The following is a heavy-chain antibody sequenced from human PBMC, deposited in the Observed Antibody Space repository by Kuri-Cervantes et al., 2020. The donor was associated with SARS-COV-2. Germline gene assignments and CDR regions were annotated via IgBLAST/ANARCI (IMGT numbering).Heavy chain of an antibody. D-gene: IGHD3-10*01. Sequence: ASVKVSCKASGYTFTSYGISWVRQAPGQGLEWMGWISAYNGNTNYAQKLQGRVTMTTDTSTSTAYMELRSLGSEDTAVYYCARDHYWSGRLKPYYFDYWGQGTLVTVSS. CDR1: GYTFTSYG. CDR3: ARDHYWSGRLKPYYFDY. CDR2: ISAYNGNT. V-gene: IGHV1-18*01. J-gene: IGHJ4*02.